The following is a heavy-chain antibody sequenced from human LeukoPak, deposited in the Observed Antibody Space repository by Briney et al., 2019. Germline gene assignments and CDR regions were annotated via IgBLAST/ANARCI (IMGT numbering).Heavy chain of an antibody. D-gene: IGHD2-2*01. V-gene: IGHV3-30*03. CDR2: ISYDGSNK. Sequence: HSGGSLRLSCAASGFTFSSYGMHWVRQAPGKGLEWVAVISYDGSNKYYADSVKGRFTISRDNSKNTLYLQMNSLRAEDTAVYYCAREFSFHAFDIWGQGTMVTVSS. CDR3: AREFSFHAFDI. J-gene: IGHJ3*02. CDR1: GFTFSSYG.